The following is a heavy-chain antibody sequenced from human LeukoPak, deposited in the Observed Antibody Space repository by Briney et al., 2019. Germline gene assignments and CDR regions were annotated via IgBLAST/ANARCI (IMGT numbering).Heavy chain of an antibody. J-gene: IGHJ4*02. CDR2: INHSGST. CDR3: ARGSLSSGYYLRH. D-gene: IGHD3-22*01. V-gene: IGHV4-34*01. Sequence: SETLSLTCGVYGGSFSGYYWSWIRQPPGKGLEWIGEINHSGSTNYNPSLKSRVTISVDTSKNQFSLKLSSVTAADTAVYYCARGSLSSGYYLRHWGQGTLVTVSS. CDR1: GGSFSGYY.